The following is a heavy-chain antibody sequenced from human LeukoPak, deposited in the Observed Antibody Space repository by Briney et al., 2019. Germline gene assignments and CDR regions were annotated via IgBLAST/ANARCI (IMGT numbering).Heavy chain of an antibody. Sequence: SETLSLTCTVSGVSISSTSYYWSWIRQPPGKGLEWIGYIYYSGSTYYSPSLKSRVTMSVGTSNNQFSLKLSSVTAADTAVYYCARADVNYGDYVWLRSPFDYWGQGTLVTVSS. J-gene: IGHJ4*02. V-gene: IGHV4-30-4*01. CDR1: GVSISSTSYY. CDR3: ARADVNYGDYVWLRSPFDY. CDR2: IYYSGST. D-gene: IGHD4-17*01.